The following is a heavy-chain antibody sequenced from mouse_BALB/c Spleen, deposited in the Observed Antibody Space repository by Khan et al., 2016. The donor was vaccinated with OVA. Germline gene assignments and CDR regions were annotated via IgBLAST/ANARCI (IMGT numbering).Heavy chain of an antibody. V-gene: IGHV3-2*02. CDR2: ITYSGGT. J-gene: IGHJ3*01. CDR1: GYSITSDYA. CDR3: VRGRAY. D-gene: IGHD3-3*01. Sequence: EVQLQESGPGLVKPSQSLSLTCTVTGYSITSDYAWNWLRQFPGNKLEWMGYITYSGGTSYTPSLTSRISITRDTSKNQFFLQLNSVTTEDTATEYCVRGRAYWGQGTLVTVSA.